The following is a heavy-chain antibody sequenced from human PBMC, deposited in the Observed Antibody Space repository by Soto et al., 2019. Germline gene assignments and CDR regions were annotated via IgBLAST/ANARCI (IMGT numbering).Heavy chain of an antibody. J-gene: IGHJ6*02. CDR3: ARDPPITSDYAMDV. V-gene: IGHV3-53*01. CDR2: TYTGGST. D-gene: IGHD1-20*01. Sequence: GGSLRLSCAASGFTFSSYAMHWVRQAPGKGLECISVTYTGGSTHYADSVKGRFTISRDDSTNTVHLQMNSLRVEDTAVYYCARDPPITSDYAMDVWGQGTTVTVSS. CDR1: GFTFSSYA.